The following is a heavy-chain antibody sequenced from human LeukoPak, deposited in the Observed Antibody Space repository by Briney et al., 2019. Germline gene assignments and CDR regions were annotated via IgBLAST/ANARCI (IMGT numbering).Heavy chain of an antibody. V-gene: IGHV4-39*01. CDR3: ASSRYFDWSRFDP. D-gene: IGHD3-9*01. J-gene: IGHJ5*02. CDR2: IYYSGST. Sequence: SETLSLTCTVSGGSISSSSYYWVWIRQPPGKGLEWIGSIYYSGSTYYNPSLKSRVTISVDTSKNQFSLKLSSVTAADTAVYYCASSRYFDWSRFDPWGQGTLVTVSS. CDR1: GGSISSSSYY.